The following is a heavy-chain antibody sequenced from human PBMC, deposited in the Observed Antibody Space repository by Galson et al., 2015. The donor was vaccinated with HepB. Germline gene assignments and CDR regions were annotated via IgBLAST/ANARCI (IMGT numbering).Heavy chain of an antibody. CDR1: GYTLTELS. J-gene: IGHJ4*02. CDR2: FDPEDGET. CDR3: AASINMVRGSSYFDY. Sequence: SVKVSCKVSGYTLTELSMHWVRQAPGKGLEWMGGFDPEDGETIYAQKFQGRVTMTEDTSTDTAYMELSSLRSEDTAMYFCAASINMVRGSSYFDYWGQGTLVTVSS. V-gene: IGHV1-24*01. D-gene: IGHD3-10*01.